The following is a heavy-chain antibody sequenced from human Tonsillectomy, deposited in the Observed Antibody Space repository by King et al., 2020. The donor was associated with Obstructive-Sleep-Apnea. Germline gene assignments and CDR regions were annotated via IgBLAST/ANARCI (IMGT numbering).Heavy chain of an antibody. CDR2: ISAYNGNT. CDR3: AREPDSSGYPNLFDY. J-gene: IGHJ4*02. V-gene: IGHV1-18*04. D-gene: IGHD3-22*01. CDR1: GYTFTSYG. Sequence: QLVQSGAEVKKPGASVKVSCKASGYTFTSYGISWGRQAPGQGLEWMGGISAYNGNTNCAQKHQGRVTMTTDTSTSTAYMERRSLRSEETAVYYCAREPDSSGYPNLFDYWGQGTLVTVSS.